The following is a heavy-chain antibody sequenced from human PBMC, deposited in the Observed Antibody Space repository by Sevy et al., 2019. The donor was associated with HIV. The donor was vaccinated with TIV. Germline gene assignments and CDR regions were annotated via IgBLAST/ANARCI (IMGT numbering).Heavy chain of an antibody. CDR3: ASQGYCSGGSCYRYFDY. J-gene: IGHJ4*02. Sequence: GGSLRLSCAASGFTFSSYGMHWVRQAPGKGLEWVAVILYDGSNKYYADSVKGRFTISRDNSKNTLYLQMNSLRAEDTAVYYCASQGYCSGGSCYRYFDYWGQGTLVTVSS. V-gene: IGHV3-33*01. CDR1: GFTFSSYG. CDR2: ILYDGSNK. D-gene: IGHD2-15*01.